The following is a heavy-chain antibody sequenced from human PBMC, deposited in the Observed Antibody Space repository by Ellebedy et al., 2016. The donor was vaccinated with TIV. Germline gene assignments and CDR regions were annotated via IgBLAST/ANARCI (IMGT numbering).Heavy chain of an antibody. V-gene: IGHV1-2*02. D-gene: IGHD4-17*01. CDR2: INPNSGGT. CDR3: ARIDYGDYYMDV. Sequence: ASVKVSCXASGYTFTGYYMHWVRQAPGQGLEWMGWINPNSGGTNYAQKFQGRVTMTRDTSISTAYMELSRLRSDDTAVYYCARIDYGDYYMDVWGKGTTVTVSS. J-gene: IGHJ6*03. CDR1: GYTFTGYY.